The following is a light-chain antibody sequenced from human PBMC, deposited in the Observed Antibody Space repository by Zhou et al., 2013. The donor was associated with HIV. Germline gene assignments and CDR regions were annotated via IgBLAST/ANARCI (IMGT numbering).Light chain of an antibody. CDR3: QQYNTYPIT. CDR2: AAS. Sequence: DIQMTQSPSSVSASVGDRVTITCRASQGISSWLAWYQQKPGKAPKLLIYAASSLQSGVPSRFSGSRSGTEFALTISSLQPDDYGTYYCQQYNTYPITFGQGTRLDI. V-gene: IGKV1D-16*01. J-gene: IGKJ5*01. CDR1: QGISSW.